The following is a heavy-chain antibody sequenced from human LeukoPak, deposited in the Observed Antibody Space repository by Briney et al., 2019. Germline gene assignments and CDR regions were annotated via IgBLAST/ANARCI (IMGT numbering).Heavy chain of an antibody. V-gene: IGHV3-66*01. D-gene: IGHD3-10*01. CDR1: GFTVSSNY. J-gene: IGHJ6*03. CDR3: ARDLAMVRGVIYYYYMDV. Sequence: GGSLRLSCAASGFTVSSNYMSWVRQAPGKGLEWVSVIYSGGSTYYADSVKGRFTISRDNSKNTLYLQMNSLRAEDTAVYYCARDLAMVRGVIYYYYMDVWGKGTTVTISS. CDR2: IYSGGST.